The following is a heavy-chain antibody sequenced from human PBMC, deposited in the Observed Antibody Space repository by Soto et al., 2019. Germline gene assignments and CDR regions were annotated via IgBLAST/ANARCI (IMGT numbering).Heavy chain of an antibody. CDR1: GFSFSSYA. CDR3: AKDLLQWLGGSGPFDY. CDR2: ISPTGGST. V-gene: IGHV3-23*01. J-gene: IGHJ4*02. Sequence: EVQLLESGGGLVHPGGSLRLSCATSGFSFSSYAMTWLRQAPGKGLEWVSTISPTGGSTYYADSVTGRFTISRDDAKNALYLHMNSLRAEDTATYYCAKDLLQWLGGSGPFDYWGQGTLVTASS. D-gene: IGHD6-19*01.